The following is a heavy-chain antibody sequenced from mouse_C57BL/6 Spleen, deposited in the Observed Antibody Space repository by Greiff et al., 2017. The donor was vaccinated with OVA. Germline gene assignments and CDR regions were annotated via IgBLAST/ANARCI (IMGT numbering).Heavy chain of an antibody. D-gene: IGHD1-1*01. J-gene: IGHJ2*01. CDR2: ILPGSGST. CDR3: ARSYYYGKDYYFDY. Sequence: QVQLQQSGAELMKPGASVKLSCKATGYTFTGYWIEWVKQRPGHGLEWIGEILPGSGSTNYNEKFKGKATFTADTSSNTAYMQLSSQTTEDSDIYVYARSYYYGKDYYFDYWGQGTTLTVSS. V-gene: IGHV1-9*01. CDR1: GYTFTGYW.